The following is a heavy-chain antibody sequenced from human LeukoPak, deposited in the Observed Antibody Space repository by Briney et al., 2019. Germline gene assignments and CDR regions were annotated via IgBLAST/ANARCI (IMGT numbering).Heavy chain of an antibody. Sequence: GGSLRLSCTTSGFIFGDYAMSWVRQAPGKGLEWVGFIRRKAYGGTTEYAASVKGRFTISRDDSKSIAYVQMNSLKTEDTAVYYCTRTGSGNWCDPWGQGTLVTVPS. D-gene: IGHD3-10*01. CDR1: GFIFGDYA. V-gene: IGHV3-49*04. CDR3: TRTGSGNWCDP. CDR2: IRRKAYGGTT. J-gene: IGHJ5*02.